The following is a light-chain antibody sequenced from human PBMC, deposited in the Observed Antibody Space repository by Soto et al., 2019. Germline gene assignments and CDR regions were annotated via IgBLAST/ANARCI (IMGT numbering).Light chain of an antibody. CDR2: GTT. V-gene: IGKV3-15*01. CDR1: QSVSSN. J-gene: IGKJ2*01. CDR3: KQYNNWPPYT. Sequence: EIVMTQSPATLSVSPGERATLSCRASQSVSSNLAWYQQKPGQATRLLIYGTTTRATGIPPRVSVSGSRTEFTLTISSLQYEDFALYCCKQYNNWPPYTFGQGTKLDIK.